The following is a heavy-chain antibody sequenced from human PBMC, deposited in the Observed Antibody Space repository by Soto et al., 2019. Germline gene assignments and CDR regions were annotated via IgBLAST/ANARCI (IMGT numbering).Heavy chain of an antibody. J-gene: IGHJ3*02. CDR1: GYTFTSYY. Sequence: ASVKVSCKASGYTFTSYYMHWVRQAPGQGLEWMGIINPSGGSTSYAQKFQGRVTMTRDTSTSTVYMELSSLRSEDTAVYYCARVTPYGVVAAGAFDIWGQGTMVTVSS. CDR3: ARVTPYGVVAAGAFDI. D-gene: IGHD2-21*01. V-gene: IGHV1-46*01. CDR2: INPSGGST.